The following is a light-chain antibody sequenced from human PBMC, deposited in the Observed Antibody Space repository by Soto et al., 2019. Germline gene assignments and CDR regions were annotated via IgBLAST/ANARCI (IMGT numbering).Light chain of an antibody. V-gene: IGLV2-23*01. CDR3: CSYAGSIQSYV. CDR1: SSDVGSYNL. Sequence: QSALTQPASVSGSPGQSITISCTGTSSDVGSYNLVSWYQQHPGKAPKLMIYEGSKRPSGVSNRFSGSKSGNTASLTISGLQAEDEADYYCCSYAGSIQSYVFGTGTKVTVL. J-gene: IGLJ1*01. CDR2: EGS.